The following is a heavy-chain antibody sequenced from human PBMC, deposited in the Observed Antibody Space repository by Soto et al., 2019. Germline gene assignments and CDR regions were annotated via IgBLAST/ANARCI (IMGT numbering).Heavy chain of an antibody. Sequence: ASVKVSCKASGYTFTGYYMHWVRQAPGQGLEWMGWINPNSGGTNYAQKFQGWVTMTRDTSTSTAYMELSRLRSEDTAVYYCARYGVAIFGVVITQEDYYYYGMDVCGQATTVTVSS. V-gene: IGHV1-2*04. D-gene: IGHD3-3*01. CDR2: INPNSGGT. J-gene: IGHJ6*02. CDR1: GYTFTGYY. CDR3: ARYGVAIFGVVITQEDYYYYGMDV.